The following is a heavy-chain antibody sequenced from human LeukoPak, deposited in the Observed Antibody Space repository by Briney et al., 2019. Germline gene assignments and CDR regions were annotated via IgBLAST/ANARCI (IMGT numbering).Heavy chain of an antibody. V-gene: IGHV1-18*01. CDR1: GYTFTSYG. D-gene: IGHD2-2*01. J-gene: IGHJ3*02. CDR3: ARGGRWGYCSSTSCYAPDAFDI. Sequence: ASVKVSCKASGYTFTSYGISWVRQAPGQGLEWMGWISAYNGNTNYAQKLQGRVTMTTDTSTSTAYMELRSLRSDDTAVYYCARGGRWGYCSSTSCYAPDAFDIWGQGTMVTVSS. CDR2: ISAYNGNT.